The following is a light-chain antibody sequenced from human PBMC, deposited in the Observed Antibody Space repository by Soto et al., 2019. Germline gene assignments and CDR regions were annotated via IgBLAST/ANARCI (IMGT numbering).Light chain of an antibody. CDR3: SSYTSSSSDDV. CDR1: SSDVGGYNY. Sequence: QSVLTQPASVSGSPGQSITISCTGTSSDVGGYNYVSWYQQHPGKAPKLMLYEVSNRPSGVSNRFSGSKSGNTASLTISGLRAEDEADAYCSSYTSSSSDDVFGTGTKLTVL. J-gene: IGLJ1*01. CDR2: EVS. V-gene: IGLV2-14*01.